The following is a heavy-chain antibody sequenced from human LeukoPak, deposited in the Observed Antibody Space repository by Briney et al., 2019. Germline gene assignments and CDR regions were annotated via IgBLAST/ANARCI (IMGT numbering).Heavy chain of an antibody. CDR2: ICSSSSTK. D-gene: IGHD3-3*01. CDR3: ARLDYEFWSAPSYFDY. Sequence: GGSLRLSCATSGFTFSSYGMNWVRQAPGKGLEWVSYICSSSSTKYYADSVKGRFTISRDNAKNSLYLQMNSLRAEDTAVYYCARLDYEFWSAPSYFDYWGQGTLVTVSS. CDR1: GFTFSSYG. J-gene: IGHJ4*02. V-gene: IGHV3-48*01.